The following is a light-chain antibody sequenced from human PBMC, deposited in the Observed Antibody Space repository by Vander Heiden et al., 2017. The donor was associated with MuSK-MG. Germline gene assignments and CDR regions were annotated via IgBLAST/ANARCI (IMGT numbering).Light chain of an antibody. J-gene: IGLJ1*01. CDR1: SSDVGGYKY. Sequence: QSALTPPASVSGSPGQAITISCTGTSSDVGGYKYVSWYQQHPGKAPHRKIYRVSNRPAGVANSFSASKAGTTASLTISALQDEDDADYYCSSYTSSRTVVFGTGTKVTVL. V-gene: IGLV2-14*01. CDR2: RVS. CDR3: SSYTSSRTVV.